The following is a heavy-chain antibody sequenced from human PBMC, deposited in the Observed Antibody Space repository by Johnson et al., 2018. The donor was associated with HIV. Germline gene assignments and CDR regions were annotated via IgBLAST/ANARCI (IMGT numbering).Heavy chain of an antibody. CDR3: ARDRRYYDSSGYYHDAFDI. V-gene: IGHV3-30*14. J-gene: IGHJ3*02. Sequence: QMLLVESGGGLVKPGGSLRLSCAASGFTFSSYAMHWVRQAPGKGLEWVAVISYDGSNKYYADSVKGRFTISRDNSKNTLYLQMNSLRAEDTAVYFCARDRRYYDSSGYYHDAFDIWGQGTMVTVSS. CDR1: GFTFSSYA. D-gene: IGHD3-22*01. CDR2: ISYDGSNK.